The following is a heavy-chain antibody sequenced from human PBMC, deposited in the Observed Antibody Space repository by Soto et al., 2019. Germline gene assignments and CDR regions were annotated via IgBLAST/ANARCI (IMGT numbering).Heavy chain of an antibody. CDR3: ARLPGSEIVGYMDV. Sequence: PSETLSLTCTVSGGSISSGGYYWSWIRQHPGKGLEWIGYIYYSGSTYYNPSLKSRVTISVDTSKNQFSLKLSPVTAADTAVYYCARLPGSEIVGYMDVWGKGTTVTVSS. J-gene: IGHJ6*03. V-gene: IGHV4-31*03. CDR1: GGSISSGGYY. CDR2: IYYSGST. D-gene: IGHD3-10*01.